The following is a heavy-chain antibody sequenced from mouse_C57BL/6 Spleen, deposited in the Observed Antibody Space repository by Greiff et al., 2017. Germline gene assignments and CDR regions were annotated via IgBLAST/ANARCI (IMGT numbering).Heavy chain of an antibody. J-gene: IGHJ3*01. D-gene: IGHD1-1*01. V-gene: IGHV5-17*01. Sequence: DVMLVESGGGLVKPGGSLKLSCAASGFTFSDYGMHWVRQAPEKGLEWVAYISSGSSTIYYADTVKGRFTISRDNAKNTLFLQMTSLRAEDTAMYYCARGNYYGSSYGWGQGTLVTVSA. CDR1: GFTFSDYG. CDR3: ARGNYYGSSYG. CDR2: ISSGSSTI.